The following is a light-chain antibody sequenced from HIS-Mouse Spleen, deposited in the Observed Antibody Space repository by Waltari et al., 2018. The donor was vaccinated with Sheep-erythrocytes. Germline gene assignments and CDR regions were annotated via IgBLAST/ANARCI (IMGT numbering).Light chain of an antibody. CDR2: AVS. CDR1: SSDVGGYNY. CDR3: CSYAGSYNHV. J-gene: IGLJ1*01. V-gene: IGLV2-11*01. Sequence: QSALTQPRSVSGPPGQSVTISCTGPSSDVGGYNYVPWYQQHPGKAPKLMIYAVSKRPSGVPDRFSGSKSGNTASLTISGLQAEDEADYYCCSYAGSYNHVFATGTKVTVL.